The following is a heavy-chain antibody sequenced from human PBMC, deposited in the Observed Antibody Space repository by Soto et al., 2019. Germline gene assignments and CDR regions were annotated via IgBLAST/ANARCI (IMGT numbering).Heavy chain of an antibody. CDR1: GFTFSSYS. CDR2: ISSSSSTI. Sequence: PGGSLRLSCAASGFTFSSYSMNWVRQAPGKGLEWVSYISSSSSTIYYADSVKGRFTISRDNAKNSLYLQMNSLRDEDTAVYYCARGMTTVTTFAVGESYWGQGTLVTVSS. J-gene: IGHJ4*02. D-gene: IGHD4-17*01. V-gene: IGHV3-48*02. CDR3: ARGMTTVTTFAVGESY.